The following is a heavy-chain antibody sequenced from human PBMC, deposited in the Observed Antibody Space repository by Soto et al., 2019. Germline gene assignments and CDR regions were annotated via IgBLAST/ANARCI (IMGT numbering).Heavy chain of an antibody. V-gene: IGHV3-30-3*01. CDR1: GFTFSSYA. CDR2: ISYDGSNK. J-gene: IGHJ3*02. Sequence: GGSLRLSCAASGFTFSSYAMHWVRQAPGKGLEWVAVISYDGSNKYYANSVKGRFTLSRDNSKNTLYLQMNSLRAEDTAVYYCTRTPPGDAFDIWGQGTMVTVSS. CDR3: TRTPPGDAFDI.